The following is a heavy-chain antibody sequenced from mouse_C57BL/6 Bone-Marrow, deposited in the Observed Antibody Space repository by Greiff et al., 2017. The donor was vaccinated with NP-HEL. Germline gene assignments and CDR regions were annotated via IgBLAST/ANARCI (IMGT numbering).Heavy chain of an antibody. V-gene: IGHV1-42*01. CDR3: ARESNWEYWYFDV. J-gene: IGHJ1*03. CDR2: INPSTGGT. CDR1: GYSFTGYY. D-gene: IGHD4-1*01. Sequence: EVKLQESGPELVKPGASVKISCKASGYSFTGYYMNWVKQSPEKSLEWIGEINPSTGGTTYNQKFKAKATLTVDKSSSTAYMQLKSLTSEDSAVYYCARESNWEYWYFDVWGTGTTVTVSS.